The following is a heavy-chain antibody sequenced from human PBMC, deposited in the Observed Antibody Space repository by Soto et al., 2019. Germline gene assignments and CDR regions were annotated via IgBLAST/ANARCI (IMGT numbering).Heavy chain of an antibody. D-gene: IGHD1-26*01. CDR3: ARVMGSVDV. CDR1: GYTFSNYD. V-gene: IGHV1-8*01. J-gene: IGHJ4*02. Sequence: QVQLVQSGAEVKKPGTSVRISCKTSGYTFSNYDNNWVRQAAGQGLEWMGWMNPKSGYTGSARNYQGRVTMTRDTSMTTAYMELSSLRSEDTAMYYCARVMGSVDVWGQGTLVTVSS. CDR2: MNPKSGYT.